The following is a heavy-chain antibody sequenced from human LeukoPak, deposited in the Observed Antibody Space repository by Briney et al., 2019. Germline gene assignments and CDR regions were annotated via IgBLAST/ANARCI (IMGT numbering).Heavy chain of an antibody. Sequence: GGSLRLSCTASGFTFSNYWMHWVRQAPGKGLVWVSRLNTDGSDTSYADSVKGRFTISRDNAKNTLFLQMNSLRAEDTAVYYCARDYGGNSGDFDYWGQGTLDTVSS. D-gene: IGHD4-23*01. CDR1: GFTFSNYW. J-gene: IGHJ4*02. CDR2: LNTDGSDT. CDR3: ARDYGGNSGDFDY. V-gene: IGHV3-74*01.